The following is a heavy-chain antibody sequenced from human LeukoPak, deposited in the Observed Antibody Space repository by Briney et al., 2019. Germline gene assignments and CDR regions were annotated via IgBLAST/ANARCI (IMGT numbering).Heavy chain of an antibody. J-gene: IGHJ2*01. Sequence: PSETLSLTCTVSGGSISSYFLSWIRQPPGKGLEWIGYIYYSGSTNYNPSLKSRVTISLDTSKNQFSLKLSSVTAADTAVYYCASMTTSRNWYFDLWGRGTLVTVFS. D-gene: IGHD2-2*01. V-gene: IGHV4-59*01. CDR1: GGSISSYF. CDR3: ASMTTSRNWYFDL. CDR2: IYYSGST.